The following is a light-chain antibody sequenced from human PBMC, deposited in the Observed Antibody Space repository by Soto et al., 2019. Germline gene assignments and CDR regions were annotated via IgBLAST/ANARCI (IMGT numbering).Light chain of an antibody. CDR2: DTS. V-gene: IGKV3-20*01. Sequence: EIVLTQSPVTLSLSPGERATLSCRAIQTLSNSFIAWYQQKPGQAPRLLIYDTSSRATGVPDRYSASGSGTDFTLTISRLEPEDFAVFFCQQYGTSEIIFGQGTRLEIK. CDR1: QTLSNSF. CDR3: QQYGTSEII. J-gene: IGKJ5*01.